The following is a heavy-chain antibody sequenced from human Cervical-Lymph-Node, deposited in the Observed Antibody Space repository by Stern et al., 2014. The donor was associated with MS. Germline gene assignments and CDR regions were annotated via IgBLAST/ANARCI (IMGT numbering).Heavy chain of an antibody. CDR3: ATDCDDFRSGYSAPTKGYGLDV. D-gene: IGHD3-3*01. Sequence: VQLVQSGAEVKKPGASVKVSCKVSGYTLSELSMHWVRQAPGKGLEWMGGFDPEDGETISAQRFQGRVSMTEDTSTDTAYMELRSLTFEDTAVYYCATDCDDFRSGYSAPTKGYGLDVWGQGTTVTVTS. J-gene: IGHJ6*02. CDR2: FDPEDGET. CDR1: GYTLSELS. V-gene: IGHV1-24*01.